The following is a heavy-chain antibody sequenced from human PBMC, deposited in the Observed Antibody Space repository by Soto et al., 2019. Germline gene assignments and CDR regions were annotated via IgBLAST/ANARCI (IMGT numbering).Heavy chain of an antibody. CDR1: GFTFSHSP. D-gene: IGHD6-19*01. Sequence: QVQLVESGGGVVQPGRSLRLSCAASGFTFSHSPMHWVRQTPGKGLEWVAVISNEGDIQAHADSVKGRFTISRDNSKNTVYLQMDSLRPEDTAVYYCAREGYSSGRACCFDFWGQGTMVAVSS. CDR3: AREGYSSGRACCFDF. CDR2: ISNEGDIQ. J-gene: IGHJ3*01. V-gene: IGHV3-30-3*01.